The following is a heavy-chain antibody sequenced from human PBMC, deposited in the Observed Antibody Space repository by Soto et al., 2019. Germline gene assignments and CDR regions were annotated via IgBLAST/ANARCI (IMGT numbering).Heavy chain of an antibody. V-gene: IGHV4-31*03. J-gene: IGHJ4*02. CDR2: IYYRGST. Sequence: QVQLQESGPGLVKPSQTLSLTCTVSGGSISSGGYYWSWIRQHPGKGLEWIVYIYYRGSTYYNPALKSRVTISVDTSKNQFSLKLSSVTAADTAVYYCARVHYGDYDVDYWGQGTLVTVSS. D-gene: IGHD4-17*01. CDR3: ARVHYGDYDVDY. CDR1: GGSISSGGYY.